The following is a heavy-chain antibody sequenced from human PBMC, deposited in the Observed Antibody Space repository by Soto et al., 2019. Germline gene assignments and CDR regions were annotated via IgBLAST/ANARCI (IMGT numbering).Heavy chain of an antibody. Sequence: ASVKVSCKASGYTFTSYYMHWVRQAPGQGLEWMGIINPSGGSTSYAQKFQGRVTMTRDTSTSTVYMELSSLRSEDTAVYYCARDRSDYGVSANAFDIWGEGTMVTVSS. CDR1: GYTFTSYY. CDR3: ARDRSDYGVSANAFDI. D-gene: IGHD4-17*01. CDR2: INPSGGST. V-gene: IGHV1-46*03. J-gene: IGHJ3*02.